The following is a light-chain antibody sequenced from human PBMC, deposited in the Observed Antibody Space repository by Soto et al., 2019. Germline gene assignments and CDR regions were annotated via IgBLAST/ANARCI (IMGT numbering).Light chain of an antibody. CDR1: QSITGN. CDR2: DAS. V-gene: IGKV3-15*01. CDR3: QQYNNWPLT. Sequence: EIVMTQSPPTLSVSPGERATLSCRASQSITGNLTWYQQKPGQAPRLLIYDASTRATGIPARFSGSGSGTEFTLTISSLQSEDFAVYYCQQYNNWPLTFGGGTKVEIK. J-gene: IGKJ4*01.